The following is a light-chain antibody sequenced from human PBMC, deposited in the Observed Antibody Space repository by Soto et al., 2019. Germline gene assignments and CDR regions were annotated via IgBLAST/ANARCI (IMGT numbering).Light chain of an antibody. CDR1: SSDVGGYNY. CDR2: EVS. Sequence: QSVLTHPASVSGSPGQSMTISCTGTSSDVGGYNYVSWYQQHPGKAPKLMIYEVSNRPSGVSNRFSGSKSGNTASLTISGLQTADEADYYCSSYTSGSTLVFGTGTKVTVL. J-gene: IGLJ1*01. V-gene: IGLV2-14*01. CDR3: SSYTSGSTLV.